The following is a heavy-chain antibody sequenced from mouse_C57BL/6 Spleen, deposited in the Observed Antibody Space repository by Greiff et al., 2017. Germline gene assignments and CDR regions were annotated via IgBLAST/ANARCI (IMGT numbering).Heavy chain of an antibody. V-gene: IGHV1-82*01. D-gene: IGHD2-4*01. CDR2: IYPGDGDT. CDR1: GYAFSSSW. CDR3: ARGDDYDGLYYAMDY. Sequence: QVQLKQSGPELVKPGASVKISCKASGYAFSSSWMNWVKQRPGKGLEWIGRIYPGDGDTNYNGKFKGKATLTADKSSSTAYMQLSSRTSEDSAVYFCARGDDYDGLYYAMDYWGQGTSVTVSS. J-gene: IGHJ4*01.